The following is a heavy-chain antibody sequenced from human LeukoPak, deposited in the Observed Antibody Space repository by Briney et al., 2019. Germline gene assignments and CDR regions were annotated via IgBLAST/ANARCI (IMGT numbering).Heavy chain of an antibody. J-gene: IGHJ5*02. CDR3: ARGGMVRGVIRTETEGFDP. CDR1: GYTFTGYY. Sequence: GASVKVSCKASGYTFTGYYMHWVRQAPGQGLEWMGWINPNSGGTNYAQKFQGRVTMTRDTSISTAYMELSRLRSDDTAVYYCARGGMVRGVIRTETEGFDPWGQGTLVTVSS. D-gene: IGHD3-10*01. CDR2: INPNSGGT. V-gene: IGHV1-2*02.